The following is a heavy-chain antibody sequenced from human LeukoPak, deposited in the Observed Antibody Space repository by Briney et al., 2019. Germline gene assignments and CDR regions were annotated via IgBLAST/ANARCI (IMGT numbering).Heavy chain of an antibody. CDR3: AARGRGSYFGY. CDR1: GGSISSYY. Sequence: SETLSLTCTVSGGSISSYYWSWIRQPPGKGLEWIGYIYYSGSTNYNPSLKSRVTISVDTSKNQYSLKLSSVTAADTAVYYCAARGRGSYFGYWGQGTLVTVSS. J-gene: IGHJ4*02. V-gene: IGHV4-59*01. CDR2: IYYSGST. D-gene: IGHD3-16*01.